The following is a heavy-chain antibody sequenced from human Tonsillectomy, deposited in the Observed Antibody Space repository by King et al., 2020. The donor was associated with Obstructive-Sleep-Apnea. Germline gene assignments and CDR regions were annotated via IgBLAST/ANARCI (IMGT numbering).Heavy chain of an antibody. CDR3: ARWGGGYNLDFYSGMDV. CDR2: ISAYNGNT. J-gene: IGHJ6*02. D-gene: IGHD5-24*01. CDR1: GYTFTNYG. V-gene: IGHV1-18*01. Sequence: VQLVQSGAEVKKPGASVKVSCKASGYTFTNYGITWVRQAPGQGPEWMGWISAYNGNTNYAQKLQGRVTMTTDTSTSTAYMELRSLGSDDTAVYYCARWGGGYNLDFYSGMDVWGQGTTVTVSS.